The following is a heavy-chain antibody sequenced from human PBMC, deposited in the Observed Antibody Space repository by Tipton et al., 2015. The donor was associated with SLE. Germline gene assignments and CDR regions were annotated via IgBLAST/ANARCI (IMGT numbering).Heavy chain of an antibody. CDR1: GGSISSSSYY. J-gene: IGHJ3*02. V-gene: IGHV4-39*07. D-gene: IGHD3-3*01. CDR2: IYYSGST. Sequence: TLSLTCTVSGGSISSSSYYWGWIRQPPGKGLEWIGSIYYSGSTYYNPSLKSRVTISVDTSKNQFSLKLRSVTAADTAVYYCARARDYYDFWSGHGAFDIWGQGTMVTVSS. CDR3: ARARDYYDFWSGHGAFDI.